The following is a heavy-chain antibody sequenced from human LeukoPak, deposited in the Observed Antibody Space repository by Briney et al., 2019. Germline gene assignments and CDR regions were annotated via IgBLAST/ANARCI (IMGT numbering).Heavy chain of an antibody. Sequence: ASVKVSCKASGYTFTSYFMHWVRPAPGQGVGWVGMINPSGGSTSYAQKLQGRVTVTRDTSPSTVYMELSSARVEDTAVYYCVRGTQVRPSLWGQGTLVTVSS. J-gene: IGHJ4*02. CDR3: VRGTQVRPSL. V-gene: IGHV1-46*01. CDR1: GYTFTSYF. D-gene: IGHD2-2*01. CDR2: INPSGGST.